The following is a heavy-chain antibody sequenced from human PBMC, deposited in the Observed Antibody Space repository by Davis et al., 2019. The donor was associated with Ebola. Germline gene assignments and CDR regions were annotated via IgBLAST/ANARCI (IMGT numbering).Heavy chain of an antibody. Sequence: AASVKVSCKASGYTFTSYGISWVRQAPGQGLEWMGWISAYNGNTNYAQKLQGRVTMTTDTSTSTAYMELRSLRSDDTAVYYCARDFFAAYSSSWYGNYYYYYGMDVWGKGTTVTVSS. CDR1: GYTFTSYG. D-gene: IGHD6-13*01. J-gene: IGHJ6*04. CDR3: ARDFFAAYSSSWYGNYYYYYGMDV. V-gene: IGHV1-18*01. CDR2: ISAYNGNT.